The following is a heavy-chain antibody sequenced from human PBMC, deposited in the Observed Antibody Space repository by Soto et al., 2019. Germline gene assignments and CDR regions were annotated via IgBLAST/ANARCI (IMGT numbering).Heavy chain of an antibody. J-gene: IGHJ1*01. CDR2: IFSNDEK. CDR3: ASTHSSSWYSFDS. CDR1: GFSLSNAGLG. Sequence: QVTVKESGPVLVKPTETLTLTCTVSGFSLSNAGLGVSWIRQPPGKALEWLAHIFSNDEKSYSTSLKSRLTVSXDXTRSQVVLIMTNLHPVVTATYYCASTHSSSWYSFDSWGKGTLVTLSS. V-gene: IGHV2-26*04. D-gene: IGHD6-13*01.